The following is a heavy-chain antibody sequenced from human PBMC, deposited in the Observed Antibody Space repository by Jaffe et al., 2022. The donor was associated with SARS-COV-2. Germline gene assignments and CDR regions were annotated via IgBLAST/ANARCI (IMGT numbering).Heavy chain of an antibody. J-gene: IGHJ6*03. D-gene: IGHD2-2*01. CDR3: ARIVVVVPAVDSGYDYYYYYMDV. CDR1: GFSLSNARMG. CDR2: IFSNDEK. Sequence: QVTLKESGPVLVKPTETLTLTCTVSGFSLSNARMGVSWIRQPPGKALEWLAHIFSNDEKSYSTSLKSRLTISKDTSKSQVVLTMTNMDPVDTATYYCARIVVVVPAVDSGYDYYYYYMDVWGKGTTVTVSS. V-gene: IGHV2-26*01.